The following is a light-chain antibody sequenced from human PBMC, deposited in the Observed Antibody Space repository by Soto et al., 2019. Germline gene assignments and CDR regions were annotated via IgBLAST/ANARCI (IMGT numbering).Light chain of an antibody. J-gene: IGKJ1*01. CDR3: QQYNNYPWT. V-gene: IGKV1-5*03. CDR2: KAS. Sequence: DIQMTQSPSTLSASVGDRVTITCRASQNLNNWLAWFQQKPGKAPTLLIYKASGLESGVPSRFSGSGSGTEFALNISSLQTDDSSTYYCQQYNNYPWTFGQQTKVEIK. CDR1: QNLNNW.